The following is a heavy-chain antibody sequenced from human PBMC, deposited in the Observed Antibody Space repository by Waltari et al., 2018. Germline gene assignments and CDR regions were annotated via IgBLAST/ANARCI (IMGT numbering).Heavy chain of an antibody. CDR2: IYYTGGYT. CDR1: GYSISSGYW. J-gene: IGHJ5*02. D-gene: IGHD1-26*01. CDR3: ANNEWGLPVS. V-gene: IGHV4-38-2*01. Sequence: QVQLQESGPGLVKPSETLSLTCSVSGYSISSGYWWGWIRQPPGKGLEWIASIYYTGGYTYYNPSLRSRVTISSDTSKNQFSLRLTPVTAADTAVYYCANNEWGLPVSWGQGTLVTVSS.